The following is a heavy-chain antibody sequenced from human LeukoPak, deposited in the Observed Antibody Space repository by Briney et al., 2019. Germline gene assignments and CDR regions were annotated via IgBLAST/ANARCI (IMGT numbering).Heavy chain of an antibody. CDR1: GGSISSSNW. Sequence: SGTLSLTCAVSGGSISSSNWWSWVRQPPGKGLEWIGEIYHSGSTNYNPSLKSRVTISVGKSKNQFSLKLSSVTAADTAVYYCASLYGSGSYVYYAMDVWGKGTTVTASS. CDR2: IYHSGST. J-gene: IGHJ6*04. V-gene: IGHV4-4*02. D-gene: IGHD3-10*01. CDR3: ASLYGSGSYVYYAMDV.